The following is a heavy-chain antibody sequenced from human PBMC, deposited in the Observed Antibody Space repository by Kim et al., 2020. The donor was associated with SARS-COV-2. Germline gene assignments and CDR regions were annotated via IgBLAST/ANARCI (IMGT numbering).Heavy chain of an antibody. J-gene: IGHJ6*02. CDR3: ARADQYYDILTGTYYYYYYGMDV. Sequence: ASVKVSCKASGYTFTSYYMHWVRQAPGQGLEWMGIINPSGGSTSYAQKFQGRVTMTRDTSTSTVYMELSSLRSEDTAVYYCARADQYYDILTGTYYYYYYGMDVWGQGTTVTVSS. CDR2: INPSGGST. CDR1: GYTFTSYY. V-gene: IGHV1-46*01. D-gene: IGHD3-9*01.